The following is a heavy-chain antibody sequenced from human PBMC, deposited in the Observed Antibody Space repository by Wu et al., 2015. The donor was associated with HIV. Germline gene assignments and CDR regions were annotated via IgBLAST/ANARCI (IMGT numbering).Heavy chain of an antibody. D-gene: IGHD2-2*01. CDR3: TRAARGIVLLPAANTLDS. CDR2: MNPKTGNT. V-gene: IGHV1-8*03. CDR1: AYTFTSYD. J-gene: IGHJ4*02. Sequence: QVQLVQSGAEVKKPGASVKVSCKASAYTFTSYDINWVRQAPGQGLDWMGWMNPKTGNTGYAQKFQGRVTFTRNTSMSTAYMELSSLRSEDTAVYYCTRAARGIVLLPAANTLDSWGHGNPGHRLL.